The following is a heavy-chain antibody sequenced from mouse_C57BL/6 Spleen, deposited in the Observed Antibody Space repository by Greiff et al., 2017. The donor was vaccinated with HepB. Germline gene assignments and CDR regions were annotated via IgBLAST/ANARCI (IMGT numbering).Heavy chain of an antibody. CDR3: ARGLANWDVWYFDV. D-gene: IGHD4-1*01. Sequence: EVKLVESGPGLVKPSQSLSLTCSVTGYSITSGYSWNWIRQFPGNKLEWMGYISYDGSNNYNPSLKNRISITRDTSKNQFFLKLNSVTTEDTATYYCARGLANWDVWYFDVWGTGTTVTVSS. CDR1: GYSITSGYS. J-gene: IGHJ1*03. V-gene: IGHV3-6*01. CDR2: ISYDGSN.